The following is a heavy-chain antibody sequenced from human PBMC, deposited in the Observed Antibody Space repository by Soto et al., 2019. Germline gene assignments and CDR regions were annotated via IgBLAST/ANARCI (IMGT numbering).Heavy chain of an antibody. V-gene: IGHV3-23*01. D-gene: IGHD1-1*01. CDR1: GFTFSSYA. Sequence: GESLKISCAASGFTFSSYAMSWVRQAPGKGLEWVSAISGSGGSTYYADSVKGRFTISRDNSKNTLYLQMNSLRAEDTAVYYCAKRTTGKGRYFDYWGQGTLVTVSS. CDR3: AKRTTGKGRYFDY. CDR2: ISGSGGST. J-gene: IGHJ4*02.